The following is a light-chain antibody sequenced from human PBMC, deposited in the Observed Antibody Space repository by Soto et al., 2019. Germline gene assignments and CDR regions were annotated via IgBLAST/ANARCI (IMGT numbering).Light chain of an antibody. Sequence: QSVLTQPASVSGSPGQSITISCTGTSSDVGTYNYVSWYQQHPGKAPKLIIYGVTNRPSGVSNRFSGSKSGNTASLTTSGLQAEDEAGYYCSSYTSSAFVVFGGGTKLTVL. J-gene: IGLJ2*01. V-gene: IGLV2-14*01. CDR3: SSYTSSAFVV. CDR1: SSDVGTYNY. CDR2: GVT.